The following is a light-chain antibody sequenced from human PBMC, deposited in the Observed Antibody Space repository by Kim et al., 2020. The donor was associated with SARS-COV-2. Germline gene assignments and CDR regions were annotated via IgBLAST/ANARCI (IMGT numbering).Light chain of an antibody. J-gene: IGLJ2*01. CDR2: QDS. CDR1: KLGDKY. Sequence: SVSTGQTARITCSGDKLGDKYACWYQQKPGQSPVLVLYQDSKRPSGIPERFSGSNSGNTATLTISGTQAMDEADYYCQAWDSSTVVFGGGTQLTVL. CDR3: QAWDSSTVV. V-gene: IGLV3-1*01.